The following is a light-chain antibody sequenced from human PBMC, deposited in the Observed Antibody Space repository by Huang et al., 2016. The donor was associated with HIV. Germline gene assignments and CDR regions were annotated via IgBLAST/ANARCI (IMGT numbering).Light chain of an antibody. Sequence: DIQMTQSQYSLSASVGDRVTITCRASQRISRYLKWYQQKSGKAPKVLIYAASSLQSGVPSRFSGSGSGTDFTLTISSLQPEDFATYYCQQSYSTPWTFGQGTKVEIK. V-gene: IGKV1-39*01. J-gene: IGKJ1*01. CDR3: QQSYSTPWT. CDR1: QRISRY. CDR2: AAS.